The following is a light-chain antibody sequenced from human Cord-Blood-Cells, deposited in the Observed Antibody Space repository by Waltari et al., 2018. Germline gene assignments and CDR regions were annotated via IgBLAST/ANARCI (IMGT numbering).Light chain of an antibody. CDR2: AAS. CDR3: QQSYSTPPYT. Sequence: DIVMTQTPLSLSVTPGQPASISCKSSQSLLHSDGKTYLYWYLQKPGQSPQLLIYAASSLQSGVPSRFSGSGSGTDFTLTISSLQPEDFATYYCQQSYSTPPYTFGQGTKLEIK. CDR1: QSLLHSDGKTY. J-gene: IGKJ2*01. V-gene: IGKV2-29*01.